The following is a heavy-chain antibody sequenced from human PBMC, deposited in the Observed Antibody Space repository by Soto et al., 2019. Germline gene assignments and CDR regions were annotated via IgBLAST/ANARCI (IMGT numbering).Heavy chain of an antibody. CDR3: AGGGVITYDRYRWGDYYYYYGMDV. CDR2: ISSSSSTI. CDR1: EFPFRSYS. Sequence: GGSLRLSCAASEFPFRSYSMNWVRQAPGKGLEWVSYISSSSSTIYYADSVKGRFTISRDNAKNSLYLQMNSLRDEDTAVYYCAGGGVITYDRYRWGDYYYYYGMDVWGHGTTVTVSS. D-gene: IGHD3-3*01. J-gene: IGHJ6*02. V-gene: IGHV3-48*02.